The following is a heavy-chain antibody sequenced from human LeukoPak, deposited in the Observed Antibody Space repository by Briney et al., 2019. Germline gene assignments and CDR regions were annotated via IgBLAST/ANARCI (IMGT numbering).Heavy chain of an antibody. CDR3: ARDRGRVAGEYFDY. CDR1: GFTFSSFG. Sequence: GGSLRLSCAASGFTFSSFGMHWVRQAPGKGLEWVSYISSSGSSTKYADSVKGRFTISRDNAKNSLYLQMNSLRVEDTAVYYCARDRGRVAGEYFDYWGQGTLVTVSS. D-gene: IGHD6-19*01. CDR2: ISSSGSST. V-gene: IGHV3-48*04. J-gene: IGHJ4*02.